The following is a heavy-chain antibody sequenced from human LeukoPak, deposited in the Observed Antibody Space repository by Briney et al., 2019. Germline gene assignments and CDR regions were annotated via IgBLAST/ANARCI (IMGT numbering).Heavy chain of an antibody. CDR1: GFTFDDYA. CDR3: ARSPYYGGNPEDAFDI. CDR2: ISWNSGSI. J-gene: IGHJ3*02. V-gene: IGHV3-9*01. D-gene: IGHD4-17*01. Sequence: GGSLRLSCAASGFTFDDYAMHWVRQAPGKGLEWVSGISWNSGSIGYADSVKGRFTISRDNSKNTLYLQMNGLRAEDTAVYYCARSPYYGGNPEDAFDIWGQGTMVTVSS.